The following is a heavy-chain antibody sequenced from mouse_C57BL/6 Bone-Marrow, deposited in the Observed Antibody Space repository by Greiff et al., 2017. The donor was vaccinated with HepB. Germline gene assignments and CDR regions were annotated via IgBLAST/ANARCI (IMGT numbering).Heavy chain of an antibody. Sequence: EVKLMESGPGLAKPSQTLSLTCSVTGYSITSDYWNWIRKFPGNKLEYMGYISYSGSTYYNPSLKSRISITRDTSKNQYYLQLNSVTTEDTATYYCARSFYDGYYGYAMDDWGQGTSVTVSS. CDR1: GYSITSDY. CDR2: ISYSGST. J-gene: IGHJ4*01. V-gene: IGHV3-8*01. CDR3: ARSFYDGYYGYAMDD. D-gene: IGHD2-3*01.